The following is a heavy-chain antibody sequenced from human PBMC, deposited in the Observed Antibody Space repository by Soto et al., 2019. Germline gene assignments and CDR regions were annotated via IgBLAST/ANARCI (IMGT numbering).Heavy chain of an antibody. V-gene: IGHV1-24*01. D-gene: IGHD1-26*01. CDR3: ATLVGATPYYYYGMDV. CDR2: FDPEDGET. CDR1: GYTLTELS. J-gene: IGHJ6*02. Sequence: ASVKVSCKVSGYTLTELSMHWVRQAPGKGLEWMGGFDPEDGETIYARKFQGRVTMTEDTSTDTAYMELSSLRSEDTAVYYCATLVGATPYYYYGMDVWGQGTTVTVSS.